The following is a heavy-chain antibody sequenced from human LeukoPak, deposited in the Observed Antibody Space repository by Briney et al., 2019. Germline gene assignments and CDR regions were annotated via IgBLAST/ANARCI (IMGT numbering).Heavy chain of an antibody. CDR3: AGRSELWGYFDS. CDR2: ITNTANYL. CDR1: EFTFSNYA. V-gene: IGHV3-23*01. D-gene: IGHD1-26*01. J-gene: IGHJ4*02. Sequence: SGGSLRLSCVASEFTFSNYAMNWVRQSPGGGLEWVSSITNTANYLDYADSVKGRFTISRDNSKNTLYLQMNSLRAEDTAIYYCAGRSELWGYFDSWGQGTLVTASS.